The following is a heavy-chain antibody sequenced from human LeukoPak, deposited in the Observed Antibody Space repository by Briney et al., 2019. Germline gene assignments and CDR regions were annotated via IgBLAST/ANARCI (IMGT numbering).Heavy chain of an antibody. CDR2: IYYSGTTY. D-gene: IGHD6-19*01. J-gene: IGHJ4*02. CDR3: AKHLAHSSGWYGGHFAFEY. CDR1: GGSISSGDYY. V-gene: IGHV4-30-4*01. Sequence: PSETLSLTCTVSGGSISSGDYYWSWIRQPPGKGLQWIGYIYYSGTTYYYNPSLRSRVTISLDTSKNQVSLKLTSVTAADTAVYYCAKHLAHSSGWYGGHFAFEYWGQGTLVTVSS.